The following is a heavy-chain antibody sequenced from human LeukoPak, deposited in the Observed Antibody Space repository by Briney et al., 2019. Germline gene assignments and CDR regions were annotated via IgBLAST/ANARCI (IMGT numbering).Heavy chain of an antibody. CDR1: GDSVSSNSAA. V-gene: IGHV6-1*01. CDR2: TYYRSKWFN. J-gene: IGHJ4*02. CDR3: ARDSDSRGKTCFDC. D-gene: IGHD3-16*01. Sequence: SQTLSLTCAISGDSVSSNSAAWNWIRQSPSRGLEWLGRTYYRSKWFNDYAGSVKSRIIINPDTSRNQFSLQLNSVTPEDTAVYYCARDSDSRGKTCFDCWGQGILVTVSS.